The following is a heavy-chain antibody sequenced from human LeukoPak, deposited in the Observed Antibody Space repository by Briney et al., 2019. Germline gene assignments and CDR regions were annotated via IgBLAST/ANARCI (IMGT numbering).Heavy chain of an antibody. CDR1: GDSVSAYY. D-gene: IGHD6-19*01. CDR2: IYTSGGT. Sequence: SETLSLTCSVSGDSVSAYYWNWIRQSAGKGLIWIGRIYTSGGTNYNPSLKTRVTMSVDTSKNQVSLRLSSVTAADTAMYYCARAAEYSSGWYLFDYWGQGILVTVSA. CDR3: ARAAEYSSGWYLFDY. V-gene: IGHV4-4*07. J-gene: IGHJ4*02.